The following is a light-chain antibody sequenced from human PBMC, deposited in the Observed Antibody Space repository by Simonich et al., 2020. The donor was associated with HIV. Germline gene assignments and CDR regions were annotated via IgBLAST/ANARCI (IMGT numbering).Light chain of an antibody. CDR3: AAWDDSLNGRV. CDR1: SSNIGSNY. CDR2: MNN. J-gene: IGLJ3*02. Sequence: QSVLTQPPSASGTPGQRVTISCSGSSSNIGSNYVFWYQQLPGTAPKLLIYMNNQRPSGVPGRFSGSKSGTSASLAISGLQSEDEADYYCAAWDDSLNGRVFGGGTKLTVL. V-gene: IGLV1-47*01.